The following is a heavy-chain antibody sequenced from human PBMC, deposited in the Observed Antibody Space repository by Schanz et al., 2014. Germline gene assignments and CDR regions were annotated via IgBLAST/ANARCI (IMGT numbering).Heavy chain of an antibody. CDR3: ARKMKLGVYGGKGHDSLDI. D-gene: IGHD4-17*01. Sequence: EVQLVESGGGLVKPGGSLRLSCAASGFNFSSYSFNWVRQAPGKGLEWVSAISGSGGSTYYADSVKGRFTISRDNSKNTLYLQMNSLRAEDTAVYYCARKMKLGVYGGKGHDSLDIWGQGTMVTDSS. CDR2: ISGSGGST. J-gene: IGHJ3*02. V-gene: IGHV3-23*04. CDR1: GFNFSSYS.